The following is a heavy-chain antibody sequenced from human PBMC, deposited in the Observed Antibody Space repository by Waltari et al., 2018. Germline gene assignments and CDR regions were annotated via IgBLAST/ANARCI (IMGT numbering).Heavy chain of an antibody. Sequence: QVQLQESGPGLVKPSETLSLTCPVSGCSISSYYWTWLRQPPGKGLEGIGYIYYSGSTNYNPSLKSRVTISVDTSKNQFSLKLSSVTAADTAVYYCASGSEVYYGMDVWGQGTTVTVSS. J-gene: IGHJ6*02. CDR3: ASGSEVYYGMDV. CDR1: GCSISSYY. D-gene: IGHD6-19*01. V-gene: IGHV4-59*01. CDR2: IYYSGST.